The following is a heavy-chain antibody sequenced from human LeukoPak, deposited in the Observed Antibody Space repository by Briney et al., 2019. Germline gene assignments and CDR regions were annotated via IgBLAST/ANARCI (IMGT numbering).Heavy chain of an antibody. J-gene: IGHJ4*02. CDR3: ARDYRTSSGYFDY. V-gene: IGHV4-4*02. CDR2: IYHSGST. CDR1: GGSISSSNW. D-gene: IGHD6-19*01. Sequence: SETLSLTCAVSGGSISSSNWWSWVRQPPGKGLEWIGEIYHSGSTNYNPSLKSRVTISVDKSKNQFSLKLSSVTAADTAVYYCARDYRTSSGYFDYWGQGTLVTVSS.